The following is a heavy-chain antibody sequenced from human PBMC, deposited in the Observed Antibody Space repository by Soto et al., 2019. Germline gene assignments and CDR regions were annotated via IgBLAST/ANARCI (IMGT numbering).Heavy chain of an antibody. Sequence: VKVSCKASGGTFSSYAISWVRQAPGQGLEWMGGIIPIFGTANYAQKFQGRVTITADESTSTAYMELSSLRSEDTAVYYCARGLVVVVAANYYYYGMDVWGQGTTVTVSS. D-gene: IGHD2-15*01. CDR2: IIPIFGTA. CDR3: ARGLVVVVAANYYYYGMDV. V-gene: IGHV1-69*01. J-gene: IGHJ6*02. CDR1: GGTFSSYA.